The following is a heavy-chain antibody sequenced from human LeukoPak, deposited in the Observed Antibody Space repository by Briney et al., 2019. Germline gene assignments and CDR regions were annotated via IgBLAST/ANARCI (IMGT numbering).Heavy chain of an antibody. CDR3: AKGRGSKEITPVDY. V-gene: IGHV3-23*01. J-gene: IGHJ4*02. D-gene: IGHD4-23*01. Sequence: GGSLRLSCAASGFTFSSYAMSWVRQAPGKGLEWVSAISGSGGSTYYADSVKGWFTISRDNSKNTLYLQMNSLRAEDTAVYYCAKGRGSKEITPVDYWGQGTLVTVSS. CDR1: GFTFSSYA. CDR2: ISGSGGST.